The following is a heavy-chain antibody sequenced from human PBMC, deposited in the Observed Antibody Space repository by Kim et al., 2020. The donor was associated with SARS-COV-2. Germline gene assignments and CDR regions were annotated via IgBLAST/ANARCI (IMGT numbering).Heavy chain of an antibody. V-gene: IGHV3-15*01. CDR3: TTSPYPSIVVVPAAMPGGDYYYGMDV. CDR1: GFTFSNAW. J-gene: IGHJ6*02. Sequence: GGSLRLSCAASGFTFSNAWMSWVRQAPGKGLEWVGRIKSKTDGGTTDYAAPVKGRFTISRDDSKNTLYLQMNSLKTEDTAVYYCTTSPYPSIVVVPAAMPGGDYYYGMDVWGQGTTVTVSS. D-gene: IGHD2-2*01. CDR2: IKSKTDGGTT.